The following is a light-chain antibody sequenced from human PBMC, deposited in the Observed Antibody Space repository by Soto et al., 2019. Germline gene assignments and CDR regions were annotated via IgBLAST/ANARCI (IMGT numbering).Light chain of an antibody. Sequence: EVVLTQSPGTLSLSPGERATLFCRASQAVSSILLAWYQQKPGQAPRLLIYGASSRATGIPDRFSGSGSGTDFTLTVSRLEAEDFVVYYCQQNGTSPIFGGGTKVEIK. J-gene: IGKJ4*01. CDR3: QQNGTSPI. CDR1: QAVSSIL. V-gene: IGKV3-20*01. CDR2: GAS.